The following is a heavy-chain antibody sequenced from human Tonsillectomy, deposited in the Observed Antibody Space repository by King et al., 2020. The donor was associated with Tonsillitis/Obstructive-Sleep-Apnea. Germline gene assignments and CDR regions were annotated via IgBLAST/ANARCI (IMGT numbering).Heavy chain of an antibody. CDR3: ARSGGHSGYDDAFDM. CDR2: IYPGDSDT. Sequence: QLVQSGAEVKKPGESLKISCKGSGYSFTSYWIGWVRQMPGKGLEWMGIIYPGDSDTTYSPSFQGQVTISADKSSSTAYLQWSSLKASDTAMYYCARSGGHSGYDDAFDMWGQGTMVTVSS. CDR1: GYSFTSYW. V-gene: IGHV5-51*03. J-gene: IGHJ3*02. D-gene: IGHD5-12*01.